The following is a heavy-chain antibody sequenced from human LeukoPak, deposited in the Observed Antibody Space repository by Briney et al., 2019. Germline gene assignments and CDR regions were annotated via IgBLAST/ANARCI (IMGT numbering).Heavy chain of an antibody. Sequence: PGRSLRLSCAASGFSFDDYAMHWVRQAPGKGLEWVSAISSSAGSTYYADSVKGRFTISRDNSKNTLYLQMNSLRAEDTAVYYCAKRGLAGEYYYYYYMDVWGKGTTVTVSS. CDR2: ISSSAGST. D-gene: IGHD6-25*01. V-gene: IGHV3-23*01. CDR3: AKRGLAGEYYYYYYMDV. CDR1: GFSFDDYA. J-gene: IGHJ6*03.